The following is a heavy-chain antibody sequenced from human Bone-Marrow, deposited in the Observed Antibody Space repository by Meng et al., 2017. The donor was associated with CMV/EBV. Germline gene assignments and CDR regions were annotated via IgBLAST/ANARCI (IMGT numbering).Heavy chain of an antibody. V-gene: IGHV4-34*01. Sequence: GSLRLSCAVYGGSFSGYYWSWIRQPPGKGLEWIGEINHSGSTNYNPSLKSRVTISVDTSKNQFSLKLSSVTAADTAVYYCAREGYYDSSGSDAFDIWGQGTMVTVSS. J-gene: IGHJ3*02. CDR2: INHSGST. D-gene: IGHD3-22*01. CDR3: AREGYYDSSGSDAFDI. CDR1: GGSFSGYY.